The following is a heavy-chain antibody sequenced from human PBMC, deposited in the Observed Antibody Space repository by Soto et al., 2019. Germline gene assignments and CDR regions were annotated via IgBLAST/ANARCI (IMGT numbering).Heavy chain of an antibody. V-gene: IGHV3-15*01. CDR2: IKSKTDGGTN. CDR3: TTEYGSGSYYRGGAGDY. Sequence: GGSLRLSCAASGFTFSNAWMSWVRQAPGKGLEWVGRIKSKTDGGTNDYTAPVEGTFTISRDDSKNTLYLQMNSLKTEDTAVYYCTTEYGSGSYYRGGAGDYWGQGTLVTVSS. CDR1: GFTFSNAW. D-gene: IGHD3-10*01. J-gene: IGHJ4*02.